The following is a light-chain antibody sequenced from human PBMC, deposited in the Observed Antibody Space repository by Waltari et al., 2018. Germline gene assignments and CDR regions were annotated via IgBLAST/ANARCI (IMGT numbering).Light chain of an antibody. V-gene: IGLV3-19*01. CDR1: SLRSYY. J-gene: IGLJ3*02. CDR3: NSRDSSGNHPV. Sequence: SSELTQDPAVSVALGQTVRITCQGDSLRSYYASWYQQKPGQAPVLVIDGKNHRPSGNPDRFSGSSSGNTASLTIPGARAEDEADYDCNSRDSSGNHPVFGGGTKLTVL. CDR2: GKN.